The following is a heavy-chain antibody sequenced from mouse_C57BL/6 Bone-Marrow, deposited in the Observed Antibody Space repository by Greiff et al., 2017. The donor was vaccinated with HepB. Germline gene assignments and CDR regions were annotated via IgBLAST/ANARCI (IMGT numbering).Heavy chain of an antibody. V-gene: IGHV10-3*01. D-gene: IGHD6-1*01. CDR2: IRSKSSNYAT. J-gene: IGHJ1*03. CDR1: GFTFTTYA. Sequence: EVQVGESGGGLVQPKGSLKLSCAASGFTFTTYAMHWVRQAPGKGLEWVARIRSKSSNYATYYADSVKDRLTISRDDSQSMLYLQMNNLKTEDTAMYYCVKPAGYFDVWGTGTTVTVSS. CDR3: VKPAGYFDV.